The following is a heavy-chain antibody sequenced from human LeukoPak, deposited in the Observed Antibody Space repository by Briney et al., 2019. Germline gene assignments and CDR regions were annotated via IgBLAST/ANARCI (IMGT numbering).Heavy chain of an antibody. CDR2: ISSSSSYI. CDR3: AREPTYTSSWYTSCDY. CDR1: GFTFSSYS. J-gene: IGHJ4*02. V-gene: IGHV3-21*04. Sequence: GGSLGLSCAASGFTFSSYSMNWVRQAPGKGLEWVSSISSSSSYIYYADSVKGRFTISRDNSKNTLYLQMNSLRAEDTAVYYCAREPTYTSSWYTSCDYWGQGTLVTVSS. D-gene: IGHD6-13*01.